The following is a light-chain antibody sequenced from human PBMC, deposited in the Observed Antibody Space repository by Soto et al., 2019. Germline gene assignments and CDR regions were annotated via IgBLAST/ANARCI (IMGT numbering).Light chain of an antibody. V-gene: IGLV1-40*01. CDR3: QSYDSSLSGSV. CDR1: SSQFGTDYD. CDR2: GNS. J-gene: IGLJ1*01. Sequence: QSAPTPPPSVSWAPGERVTISRTGGSSQFGTDYDVHWYQQLPGTAPKLLIYGNSNRPSGVPDRFSGSKSGTSASLAITGLQAEDEDDYYCQSYDSSLSGSVFGAGTKVTVL.